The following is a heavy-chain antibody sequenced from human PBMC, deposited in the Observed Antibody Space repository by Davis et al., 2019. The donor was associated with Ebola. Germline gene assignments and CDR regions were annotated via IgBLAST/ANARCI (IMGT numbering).Heavy chain of an antibody. J-gene: IGHJ5*02. Sequence: PGGSLRLSCAASGFTFSNAWMSWVRQAPGKGLEWVANIKQDGSEKYYVDSVKGRFTISRDNAKNSLYLQMNSLRAEDTAVYYCARGGRCSSTSCQGWFDPWGQGTLVTVSS. V-gene: IGHV3-7*01. CDR2: IKQDGSEK. CDR1: GFTFSNAW. CDR3: ARGGRCSSTSCQGWFDP. D-gene: IGHD2-2*01.